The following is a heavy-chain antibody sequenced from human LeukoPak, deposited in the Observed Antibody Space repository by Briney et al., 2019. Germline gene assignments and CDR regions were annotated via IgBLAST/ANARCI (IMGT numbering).Heavy chain of an antibody. CDR3: LRVKGDVTRPSSERFDY. V-gene: IGHV4-59*01. CDR1: GGSISSYY. CDR2: IHYSGTT. J-gene: IGHJ4*02. Sequence: TSETLSLTCTVSGGSISSYYWSWIRQPPGKGLEWIGCIHYSGTTNYNPSLESRVAISVDTSNNQLSLRLTSVNAADTAVYYCLRVKGDVTRPSSERFDYWGQGILVTVSS. D-gene: IGHD4-17*01.